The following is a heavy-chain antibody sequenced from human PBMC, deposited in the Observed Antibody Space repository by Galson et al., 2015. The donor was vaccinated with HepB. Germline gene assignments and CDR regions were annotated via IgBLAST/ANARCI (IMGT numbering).Heavy chain of an antibody. CDR2: INAGNGNT. CDR3: ARDRDDSTGTTFDY. J-gene: IGHJ4*02. D-gene: IGHD4-17*01. Sequence: SVKVSCKASGYTFTSYAMHWVRQAPGQRLEWMGWINAGNGNTKYSQKFQGRVTITRDTSASTAYMELSSLRSEDAAVYYCARDRDDSTGTTFDYWGQGTLVTVSS. CDR1: GYTFTSYA. V-gene: IGHV1-3*01.